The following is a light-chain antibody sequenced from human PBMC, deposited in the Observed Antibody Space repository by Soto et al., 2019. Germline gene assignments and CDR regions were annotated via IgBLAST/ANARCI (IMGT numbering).Light chain of an antibody. CDR1: SSNIGSNA. J-gene: IGLJ2*01. CDR2: SNN. CDR3: VAWDDSLNGHVV. V-gene: IGLV1-44*01. Sequence: QSVLTQPPSASGTPGQRVTISCSGSSSNIGSNAVNWYQQLPGTAPKLLIYSNNHRPSGVPDRFSGSKSGTSASLAISGLQSEDEADYYCVAWDDSLNGHVVFGGGTKLTVL.